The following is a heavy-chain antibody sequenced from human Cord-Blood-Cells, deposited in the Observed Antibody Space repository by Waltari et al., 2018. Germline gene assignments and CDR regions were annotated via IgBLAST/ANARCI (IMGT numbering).Heavy chain of an antibody. CDR1: GGSISSRSYY. V-gene: IGHV4-39*01. D-gene: IGHD2-2*01. CDR3: ARQGGGGGIVVVPAAMSNYFDY. Sequence: QLQLQESGPGLVKPSETLSLTCTVSGGSISSRSYYWGWIRQPPGKGMEGMGSIYYSVSTSYHPPLKSEVPISVDTSKNQFSLKLGSVTAADTAVYYCARQGGGGGIVVVPAAMSNYFDYWGQGTLVTVSS. CDR2: IYYSVST. J-gene: IGHJ4*02.